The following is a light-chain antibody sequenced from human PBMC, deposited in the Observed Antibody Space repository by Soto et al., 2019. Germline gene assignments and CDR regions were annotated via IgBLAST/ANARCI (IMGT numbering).Light chain of an antibody. CDR2: GAS. CDR3: QQYNNWPPIT. Sequence: EIVLTQSPATLSLSPGERATLSCRASQSIGNSLAWYQQKLGQAPRLLIYGASTRATGIPARFSGSGSGTEFTLTISSLQSEDFAVYYCQQYNNWPPITFGQGTRLEIK. J-gene: IGKJ5*01. CDR1: QSIGNS. V-gene: IGKV3-15*01.